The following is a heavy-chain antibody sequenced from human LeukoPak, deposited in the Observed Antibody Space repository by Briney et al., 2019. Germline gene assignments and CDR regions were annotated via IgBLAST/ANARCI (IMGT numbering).Heavy chain of an antibody. J-gene: IGHJ4*02. V-gene: IGHV4-34*08. D-gene: IGHD5-24*01. CDR1: GFTFSSYA. CDR2: ISRSGST. CDR3: GMSVTSDGHKIRNY. Sequence: GSLRLSCAASGFTFSSYAMHWIRQPPGKGLEWLGEISRSGSTKYNPSLKSRVAMSVDTSKNHFSLKLSSVTAADTAVYYCGMSVTSDGHKIRNYWGQGTLVTVPS.